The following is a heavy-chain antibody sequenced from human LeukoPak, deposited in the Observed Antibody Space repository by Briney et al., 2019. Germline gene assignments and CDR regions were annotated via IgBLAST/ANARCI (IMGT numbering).Heavy chain of an antibody. CDR1: GYTFTASG. D-gene: IGHD3-22*01. V-gene: IGHV1-18*01. J-gene: IGHJ5*02. Sequence: GSVSVSCKASGYTFTASGPCGVRQAPGQGVEWMGWINPYNDITDYAQTFKGRVTMTTDTSTSTAYMELRSLRSDDTAVYYSASYFRNYYDSSDLHWFDPWGQGTLVTVSS. CDR3: ASYFRNYYDSSDLHWFDP. CDR2: INPYNDIT.